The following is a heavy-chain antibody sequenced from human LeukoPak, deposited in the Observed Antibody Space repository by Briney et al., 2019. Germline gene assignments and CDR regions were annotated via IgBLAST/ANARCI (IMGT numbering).Heavy chain of an antibody. Sequence: ASVKVSCKASGYTFTSYDINWVRQATGQGLEWMGWMNPNSGNTGYAQRFQGRVTMTRSTSISTAYMELSSLRSEDTAVYYCARAVGKLRRYYFDYWGQGTLVTVSS. CDR2: MNPNSGNT. D-gene: IGHD4-23*01. CDR1: GYTFTSYD. V-gene: IGHV1-8*01. CDR3: ARAVGKLRRYYFDY. J-gene: IGHJ4*02.